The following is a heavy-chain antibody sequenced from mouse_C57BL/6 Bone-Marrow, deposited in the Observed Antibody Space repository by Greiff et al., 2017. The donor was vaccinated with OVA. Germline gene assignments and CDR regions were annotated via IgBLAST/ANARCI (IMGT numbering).Heavy chain of an antibody. Sequence: LQQSGGGLVQPGGSMKLSCVASGFTFSNYWMNWVRQSPEKGLEWVAQIRLKSDNYATHYAESVKGRFTISRDDSKSSVYLQMNNLRAEDTGIYYCTWWGYWGQGTTLTVSS. D-gene: IGHD1-1*02. V-gene: IGHV6-3*01. CDR3: TWWGY. J-gene: IGHJ2*01. CDR1: GFTFSNYW. CDR2: IRLKSDNYAT.